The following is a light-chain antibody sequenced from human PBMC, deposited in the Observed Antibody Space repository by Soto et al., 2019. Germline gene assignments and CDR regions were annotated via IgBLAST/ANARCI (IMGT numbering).Light chain of an antibody. J-gene: IGKJ2*01. CDR1: QSIRSD. CDR2: GAS. Sequence: EVVMTQSPATLSVSPGERATLSCRANQSIRSDLAWYQQKPGQAPRLLVYGASTRAAGIPARFSGSGSGTEFTLTISSLQAEDFAVYYCQQYDNCSPYTFGQGTKVEIK. V-gene: IGKV3-15*01. CDR3: QQYDNCSPYT.